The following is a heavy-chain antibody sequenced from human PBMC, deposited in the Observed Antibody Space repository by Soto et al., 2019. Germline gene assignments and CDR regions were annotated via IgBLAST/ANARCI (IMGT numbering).Heavy chain of an antibody. CDR3: ARLRAVAGIDY. V-gene: IGHV4-59*01. CDR1: GGSISSYY. D-gene: IGHD6-19*01. CDR2: IYYSGST. J-gene: IGHJ4*02. Sequence: QVQLQESGPGLVKPSETLSLTCTVSGGSISSYYWSWIRQPPGKGLEWIGYIYYSGSTNYNPSLKSRVTISVDTSKNQFSLKLSSVTAADTAVYYCARLRAVAGIDYWGQGTLVTVSS.